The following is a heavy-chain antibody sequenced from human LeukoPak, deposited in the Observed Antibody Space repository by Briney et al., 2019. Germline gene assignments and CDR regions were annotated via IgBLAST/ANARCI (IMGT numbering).Heavy chain of an antibody. V-gene: IGHV1-8*01. J-gene: IGHJ6*03. CDR3: ARGKNRVIFGVVNYYYYMDV. CDR1: GYTFTSYD. Sequence: ASVKVSCKASGYTFTSYDINWVRQATGQGVEWMGWMNPNSGNTGYAQNFQGRVTMTRNTSISTAYMELSSLRSEDTAVYYCARGKNRVIFGVVNYYYYMDVWGKGTTVTVSS. CDR2: MNPNSGNT. D-gene: IGHD3-3*01.